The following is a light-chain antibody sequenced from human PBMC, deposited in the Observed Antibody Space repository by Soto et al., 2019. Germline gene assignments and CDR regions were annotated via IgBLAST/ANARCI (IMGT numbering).Light chain of an antibody. CDR1: QTISDHY. Sequence: DIVLTQSPGTLSLSPGERATLSCRASQTISDHYLAWYQQKPGQSPRLLISGASIRAPGIPDRFSGSGSETDFTLTISRLEPEDCAFYYCQQYGSSPEISFGPGTKVDIK. CDR3: QQYGSSPEIS. J-gene: IGKJ3*01. CDR2: GAS. V-gene: IGKV3-20*01.